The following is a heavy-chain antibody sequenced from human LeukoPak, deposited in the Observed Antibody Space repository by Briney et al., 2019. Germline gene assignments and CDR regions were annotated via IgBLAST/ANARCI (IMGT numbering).Heavy chain of an antibody. J-gene: IGHJ3*02. D-gene: IGHD2-21*02. CDR2: ISGSGGST. Sequence: PGGSLRLSCAASGFTFSSYAMSWVRQAPGKGLEWVSAISGSGGSTYYADSVKGRFTISRDNSKNTLYLQMNSLRAEDTAVYYCAKEVCGGDCYPDAFDIWGQGTMVTVSS. CDR1: GFTFSSYA. V-gene: IGHV3-23*01. CDR3: AKEVCGGDCYPDAFDI.